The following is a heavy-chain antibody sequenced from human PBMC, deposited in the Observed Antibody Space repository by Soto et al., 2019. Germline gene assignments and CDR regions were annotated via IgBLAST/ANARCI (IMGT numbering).Heavy chain of an antibody. J-gene: IGHJ5*02. CDR3: ARDSVSSGWYGNWFDP. Sequence: QVQLQESGPGLVKPSGTLSLTCAVSGGSISSSNWWSWVRQPPGKGLEWIGEIYHSGSTNYNPSLKIRVTISVDKSKNQFSLKLSSVTAADTAVYYCARDSVSSGWYGNWFDPWGQGTLVTVSS. CDR1: GGSISSSNW. V-gene: IGHV4-4*02. CDR2: IYHSGST. D-gene: IGHD6-19*01.